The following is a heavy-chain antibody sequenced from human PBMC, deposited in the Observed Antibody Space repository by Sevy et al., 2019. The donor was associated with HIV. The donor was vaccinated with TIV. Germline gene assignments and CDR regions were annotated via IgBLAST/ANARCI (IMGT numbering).Heavy chain of an antibody. D-gene: IGHD3-9*01. J-gene: IGHJ5*02. V-gene: IGHV4-4*02. CDR1: GGSLSRGYW. CDR2: INHLGTT. Sequence: SETLSLTCAVSGGSLSRGYWWTWVRQPPGKGLGWIGEINHLGTTNYNPSLKSRATISIDKSKNHFSLKLTSVTAADTAVYYCARDREALVGFHLFDPWGQGTLVTVSS. CDR3: ARDREALVGFHLFDP.